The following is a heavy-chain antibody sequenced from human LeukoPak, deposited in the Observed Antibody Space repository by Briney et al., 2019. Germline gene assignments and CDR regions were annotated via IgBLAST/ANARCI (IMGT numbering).Heavy chain of an antibody. CDR2: ISWNSGSI. J-gene: IGHJ4*02. D-gene: IGHD3-10*01. Sequence: GGSLRLSCAASGFTFDDYATHWVRQAPGKGLEWVSGISWNSGSIGYADSVKGRFTISRDNAKNSLYLQMNSLRAEDTALYYCAKDIKYYYGSGSYYNNWGQGTLVTVSS. V-gene: IGHV3-9*01. CDR3: AKDIKYYYGSGSYYNN. CDR1: GFTFDDYA.